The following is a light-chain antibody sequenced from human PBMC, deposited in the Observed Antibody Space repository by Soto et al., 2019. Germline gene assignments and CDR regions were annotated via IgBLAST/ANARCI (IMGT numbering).Light chain of an antibody. J-gene: IGLJ3*02. Sequence: QSALTQPTSVSGSPGQSITISCTATSSDVANYNIVSWYQQYPVKAPKLIIYEDNKRPSGVSDRFSGSKSGNTASLTISGLQAEDEADYYCSSYTSSSTLVFGGGTKLTVL. CDR2: EDN. CDR1: SSDVANYNI. V-gene: IGLV2-14*02. CDR3: SSYTSSSTLV.